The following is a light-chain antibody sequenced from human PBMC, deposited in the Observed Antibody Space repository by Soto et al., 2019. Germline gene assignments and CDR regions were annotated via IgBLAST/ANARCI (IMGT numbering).Light chain of an antibody. CDR2: EVS. CDR1: SSDVGGYNY. CDR3: SSYKSSNTV. V-gene: IGLV2-14*01. J-gene: IGLJ3*02. Sequence: QSALTQPASVSGSPGQSITISCTGTSSDVGGYNYVSWYQQNPGKAPKLIIYEVSRRPSGVSSRFSGSKSGNTASLTISGLQAEDEGDYYCSSYKSSNTVFGGGTKLTVL.